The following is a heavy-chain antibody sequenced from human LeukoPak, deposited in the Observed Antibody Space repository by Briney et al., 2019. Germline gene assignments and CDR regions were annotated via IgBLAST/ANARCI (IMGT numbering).Heavy chain of an antibody. CDR2: IYYSGST. Sequence: SETLSLTCTVSGGSISSYCWSWIRQPPGKGLEWIGYIYYSGSTNYNPSLKSRVTISVDTSKNQFSLKLSSVTAADTAVYYCARSIGYSYGPNWFDPWGQGTLVTVSS. CDR1: GGSISSYC. D-gene: IGHD5-18*01. J-gene: IGHJ5*02. CDR3: ARSIGYSYGPNWFDP. V-gene: IGHV4-59*08.